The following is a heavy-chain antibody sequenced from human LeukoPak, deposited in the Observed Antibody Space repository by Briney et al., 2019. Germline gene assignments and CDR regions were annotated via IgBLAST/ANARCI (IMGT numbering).Heavy chain of an antibody. Sequence: GGSLRLSCAASVFAFSNYDIHWVRQAPGKGLEWVSVIYSGGSTYYADSVKGRFTISRDNSKNTLFLQMNNLRAEDTAVYYCARDSLGMYYFDYWGLGTLVTVSS. CDR1: VFAFSNYD. V-gene: IGHV3-66*01. D-gene: IGHD3-16*01. CDR3: ARDSLGMYYFDY. J-gene: IGHJ4*01. CDR2: IYSGGST.